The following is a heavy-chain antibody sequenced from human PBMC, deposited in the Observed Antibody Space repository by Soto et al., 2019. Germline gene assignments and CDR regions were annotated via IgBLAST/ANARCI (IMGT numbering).Heavy chain of an antibody. CDR3: ARGVMGYCSGGSCSNWFDP. V-gene: IGHV1-46*01. D-gene: IGHD2-15*01. Sequence: QVQLVQSGAEVKKPGASVKVSCKASGYTFTSYYMHWVRQAPGQGLEWMGIINPSGGSTSYAQKFQGRVTMTRDTSTSTVYMELSSLRSEDTAVYYCARGVMGYCSGGSCSNWFDPWGQGTLVTVSS. J-gene: IGHJ5*02. CDR2: INPSGGST. CDR1: GYTFTSYY.